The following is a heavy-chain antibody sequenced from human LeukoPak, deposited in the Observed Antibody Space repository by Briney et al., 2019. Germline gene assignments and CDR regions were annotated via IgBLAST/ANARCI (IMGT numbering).Heavy chain of an antibody. V-gene: IGHV3-11*01. CDR1: GFTFSDYY. D-gene: IGHD3-10*01. CDR3: ARDLPLLGASTRGDAFDI. J-gene: IGHJ3*02. CDR2: ISSSGSTI. Sequence: GGSLRLSCAASGFTFSDYYMSWIRQAPGKGLEWVSYISSSGSTIYYADSVKGRFTISRDNAENSLYLQMNSLRAEDTAVYYCARDLPLLGASTRGDAFDIWGQGTMVTVSS.